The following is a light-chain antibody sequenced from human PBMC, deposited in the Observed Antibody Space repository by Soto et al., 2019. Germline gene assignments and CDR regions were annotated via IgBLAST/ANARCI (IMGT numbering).Light chain of an antibody. J-gene: IGLJ2*01. CDR1: SSNIGSHT. Sequence: QSVLTQPPSASGTPGQTIAISCSGGSSNIGSHTVNWYQQLPGTAPRLLIYSNPQRPSGGPDRFSGSKSGTSASLAISGLPSEYEGDYYCAAWDDSLNGVVFGGGTKLTVL. CDR2: SNP. CDR3: AAWDDSLNGVV. V-gene: IGLV1-44*01.